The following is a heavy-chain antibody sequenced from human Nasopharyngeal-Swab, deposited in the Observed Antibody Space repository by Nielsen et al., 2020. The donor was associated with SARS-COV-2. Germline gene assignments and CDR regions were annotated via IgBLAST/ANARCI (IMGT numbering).Heavy chain of an antibody. D-gene: IGHD6-6*01. J-gene: IGHJ6*02. V-gene: IGHV3-23*03. CDR3: AKGTYSGSPGGMDV. CDR1: GFTFSNYA. Sequence: GGSLRLFCAASGFTFSNYAMSWVRQAPGKGLEWVSVIYSGGNSTYYADSVKGRFAISRDNSKNTVYLQMNSLRAEDTAVYYCAKGTYSGSPGGMDVWGQGTTVTVSS. CDR2: IYSGGNST.